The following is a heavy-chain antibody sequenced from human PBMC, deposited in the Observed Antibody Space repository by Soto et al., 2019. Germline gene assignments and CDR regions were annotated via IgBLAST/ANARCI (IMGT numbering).Heavy chain of an antibody. J-gene: IGHJ6*02. Sequence: SVKVSCKASGGTFSSYAISWVRQAPGQGLEWMGGIIPIFGTANYAQKFQGRVTITADESTSTAYMELSSLRSEDTAVYYCAREVGDIVLVPAATYYYYYGMDVWG. CDR1: GGTFSSYA. V-gene: IGHV1-69*13. CDR3: AREVGDIVLVPAATYYYYYGMDV. D-gene: IGHD2-2*01. CDR2: IIPIFGTA.